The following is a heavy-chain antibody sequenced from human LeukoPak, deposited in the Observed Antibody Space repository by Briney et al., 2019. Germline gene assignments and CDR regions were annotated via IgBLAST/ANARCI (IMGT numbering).Heavy chain of an antibody. CDR1: GFTFSSYW. CDR3: AKDGEYCGGDCSFDY. V-gene: IGHV3-30*18. D-gene: IGHD2-21*01. Sequence: GGSLRLSCAASGFTFSSYWMSWVRQAPGKGLEWVAFISYDGSSKYYADSVKGRFTISRDNSENTLYLKTNSLRAEDTAVYYCAKDGEYCGGDCSFDYWGQGTLVTFSS. J-gene: IGHJ4*02. CDR2: ISYDGSSK.